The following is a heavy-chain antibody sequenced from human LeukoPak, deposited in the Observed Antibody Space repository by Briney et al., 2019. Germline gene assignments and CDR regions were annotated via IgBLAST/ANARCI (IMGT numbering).Heavy chain of an antibody. CDR2: ISSSSSYI. D-gene: IGHD3-3*01. Sequence: GGSLRLSCAASGFTFSSYSMNWVRQAPGKGLEWVSSISSSSSYIYYADSVKGRFTISRDNAKNSLYLQMNSLRAEDTAVYYCARGTVLEWLLNGPFDIWGQGTMVTVSS. V-gene: IGHV3-21*01. CDR1: GFTFSSYS. J-gene: IGHJ3*02. CDR3: ARGTVLEWLLNGPFDI.